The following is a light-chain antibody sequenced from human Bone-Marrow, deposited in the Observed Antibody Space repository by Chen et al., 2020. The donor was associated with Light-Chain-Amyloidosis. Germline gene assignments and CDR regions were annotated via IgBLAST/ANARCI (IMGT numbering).Light chain of an antibody. CDR3: ESGDGSGTYEVM. V-gene: IGLV3-25*03. J-gene: IGLJ3*02. CDR1: DLPTKY. CDR2: RDT. Sequence: SYELTQPPSVSVSTGQTASITCSGDDLPTKYAYWYQEKPGQSPVLVIHRDTERPSGISERFSGSRSGTTATLTISGVQAEDEADYHCESGDGSGTYEVMFGGGTKLTV.